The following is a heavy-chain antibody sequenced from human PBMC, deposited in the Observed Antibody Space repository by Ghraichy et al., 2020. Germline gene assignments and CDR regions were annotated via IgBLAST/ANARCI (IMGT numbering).Heavy chain of an antibody. V-gene: IGHV6-1*01. Sequence: QTLSLTCAISGDSVSSNSAAWNWIRQSPSRGLEWLGRTYYRSKWYNDYAVSVKSRITINPDTSKNQFSLQLNSVTPEDTAVYYCARRFTAMVLGGTDYYGMDVWGQGTTVTVSS. D-gene: IGHD5-18*01. J-gene: IGHJ6*02. CDR3: ARRFTAMVLGGTDYYGMDV. CDR2: TYYRSKWYN. CDR1: GDSVSSNSAA.